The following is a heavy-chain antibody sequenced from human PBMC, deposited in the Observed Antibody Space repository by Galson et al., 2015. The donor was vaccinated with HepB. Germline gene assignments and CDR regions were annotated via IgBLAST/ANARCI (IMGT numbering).Heavy chain of an antibody. Sequence: QSGAEVKKPGESLKISCKGSGYSFTSYWIGWVRQMPGKGLEWMGIIYPGDSDTRYSPSFQGQVTISADKSISTAYLQWSSLKASDTAMYYCARRYYDILTGYYYFDYWGQGTLVTVSS. CDR1: GYSFTSYW. V-gene: IGHV5-51*01. CDR3: ARRYYDILTGYYYFDY. CDR2: IYPGDSDT. J-gene: IGHJ4*02. D-gene: IGHD3-9*01.